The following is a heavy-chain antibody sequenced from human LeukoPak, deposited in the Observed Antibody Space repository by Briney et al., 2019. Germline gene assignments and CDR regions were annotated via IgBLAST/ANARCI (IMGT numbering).Heavy chain of an antibody. Sequence: GSLRLSCAASGFTFSDYYMSWIRPAPGKGLEWVSYISSSSSYTNYADSVKGRFTISRGNAKNSLYLQMNSLRAEDTAVYYCARANTAMVPDIWGQGTMVTVSS. J-gene: IGHJ3*02. CDR1: GFTFSDYY. V-gene: IGHV3-11*06. D-gene: IGHD5-18*01. CDR2: ISSSSSYT. CDR3: ARANTAMVPDI.